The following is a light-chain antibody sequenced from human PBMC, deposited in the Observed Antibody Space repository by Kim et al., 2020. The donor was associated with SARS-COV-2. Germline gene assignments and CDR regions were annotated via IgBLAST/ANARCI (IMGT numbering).Light chain of an antibody. CDR1: QSVSSY. J-gene: IGKJ4*01. V-gene: IGKV3-11*01. Sequence: EIVLTQSPATPSLSPGERATLSCRASQSVSSYLAWYQQKPGQAPRLLIYDASNRATGIPARFSGSGSGTDFTLTISSLEPEDFAVYYCQQRSNWFTFGGGTKVDIK. CDR2: DAS. CDR3: QQRSNWFT.